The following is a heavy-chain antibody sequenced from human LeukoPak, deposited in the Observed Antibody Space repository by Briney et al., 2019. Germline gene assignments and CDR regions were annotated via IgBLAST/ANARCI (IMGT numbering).Heavy chain of an antibody. CDR2: IIPILGIA. CDR3: AHLHDCSGGSCWEEDAFDI. Sequence: GASVKVSCKASGGTFSSYAISWVRQAPGQGLEWMGRIIPILGIANYAQKFQGRVTITADKSTSTAYMELSSLRSEDTAVYYCAHLHDCSGGSCWEEDAFDIWGQGTMVTVSS. J-gene: IGHJ3*02. D-gene: IGHD2-15*01. V-gene: IGHV1-69*04. CDR1: GGTFSSYA.